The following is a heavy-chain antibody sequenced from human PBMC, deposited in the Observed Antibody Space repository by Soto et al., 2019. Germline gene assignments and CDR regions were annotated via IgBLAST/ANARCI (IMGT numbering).Heavy chain of an antibody. CDR3: TRHGISDYYGSGSPWDY. Sequence: GGSLRLSCAASGFTFSGSAMHWVRQASGKGLEWVGRIRSKANSYATAYAASVKGRFTISRDDSKNTAYLQMNSLKTEDTAVYYCTRHGISDYYGSGSPWDYWGQGTLVTVSS. CDR1: GFTFSGSA. CDR2: IRSKANSYAT. J-gene: IGHJ4*02. V-gene: IGHV3-73*01. D-gene: IGHD3-10*01.